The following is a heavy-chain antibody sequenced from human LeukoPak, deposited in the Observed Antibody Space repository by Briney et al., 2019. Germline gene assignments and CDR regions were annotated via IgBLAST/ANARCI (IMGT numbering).Heavy chain of an antibody. CDR3: AKGGRSSSWYWSY. V-gene: IGHV3-7*01. Sequence: GGSLRLSCAASGFTFSNYWMSWVRQAPGKGLEWVATIKQDGSEKYYVDSVKGRFTVSRDNAKNSLDLQVNSLRAEDTAVYYCAKGGRSSSWYWSYWGRGTLVTVSS. J-gene: IGHJ4*02. CDR2: IKQDGSEK. D-gene: IGHD6-13*01. CDR1: GFTFSNYW.